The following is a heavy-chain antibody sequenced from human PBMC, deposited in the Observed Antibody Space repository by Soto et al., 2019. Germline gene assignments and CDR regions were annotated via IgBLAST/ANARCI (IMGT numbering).Heavy chain of an antibody. CDR3: ARTIVATIGSLDY. J-gene: IGHJ4*02. Sequence: GGSLRLSCAASGFTFSSYAMHWVRQAPGKGLEWVAVISYDGSNKYYADSVKGRFTISRDNSKNTLYLQMNSLRAEDTAVYYCARTIVATIGSLDYWGQGTLVTVSS. V-gene: IGHV3-30-3*01. CDR2: ISYDGSNK. D-gene: IGHD5-12*01. CDR1: GFTFSSYA.